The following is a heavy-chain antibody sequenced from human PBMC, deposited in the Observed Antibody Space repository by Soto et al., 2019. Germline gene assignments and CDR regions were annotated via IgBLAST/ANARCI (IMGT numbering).Heavy chain of an antibody. D-gene: IGHD3-10*01. V-gene: IGHV3-23*01. CDR1: GFTFRSYA. Sequence: EVQLLESGGGLVQPGGSLRLSCAASGFTFRSYAMSWVRQAPGKGLEWVSAISGGSGNINYANSVKGRFTISRDNSRNTLYLQMNRLRGGETAVYYCASAPAYFGSELDSWGHGAMVTVSS. CDR3: ASAPAYFGSELDS. J-gene: IGHJ5*01. CDR2: ISGGSGNI.